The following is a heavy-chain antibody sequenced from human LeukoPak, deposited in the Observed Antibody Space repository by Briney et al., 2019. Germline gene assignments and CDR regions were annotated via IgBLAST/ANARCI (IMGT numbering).Heavy chain of an antibody. V-gene: IGHV1-69*06. J-gene: IGHJ5*02. D-gene: IGHD3-10*01. CDR3: ATYKDSGSYYNVVSYWFDP. Sequence: GASVKVSCKASGGTFSSYAISWVRQAPGQGLEWMGGIIPIFGTANYAQKFQGRVTITADKSTSTAYMELSSLRSEDTAVYYCATYKDSGSYYNVVSYWFDPWGQGTLVTVSS. CDR2: IIPIFGTA. CDR1: GGTFSSYA.